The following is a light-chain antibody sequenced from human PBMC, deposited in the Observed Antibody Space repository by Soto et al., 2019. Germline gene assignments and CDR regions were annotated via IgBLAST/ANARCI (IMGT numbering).Light chain of an antibody. V-gene: IGLV2-14*01. CDR2: EVT. CDR3: SSYTSSTTLVV. J-gene: IGLJ3*02. CDR1: SSDVGRYNY. Sequence: QSALTQPAAVSGPPGQSITISCTGTSSDVGRYNYVSWYQQHPGKAPKLVIYEVTNRPSGVSHRFSGSKSGNTASLTISGLQAEDEADYYCSSYTSSTTLVVFGGGTKLTVL.